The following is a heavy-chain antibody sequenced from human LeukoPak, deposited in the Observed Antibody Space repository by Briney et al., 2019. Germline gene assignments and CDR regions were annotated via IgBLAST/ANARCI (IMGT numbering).Heavy chain of an antibody. CDR2: IYTSGST. V-gene: IGHV4-4*07. CDR3: ARGVSSSGWYNWFDP. Sequence: PSETLSLTCTVSGGSISSYYWSWIRQPAGKGLEWIGRIYTSGSTNYNPSLKSRVTMSVDTSKNQFSLKLSSVTAADTAVYYCARGVSSSGWYNWFDPWSQGTLVTVSS. J-gene: IGHJ5*02. CDR1: GGSISSYY. D-gene: IGHD6-19*01.